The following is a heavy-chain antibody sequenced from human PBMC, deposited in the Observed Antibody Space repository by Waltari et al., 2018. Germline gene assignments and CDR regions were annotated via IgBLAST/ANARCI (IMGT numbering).Heavy chain of an antibody. D-gene: IGHD1-7*01. CDR2: ISGTGNSI. CDR3: AREVYEGNYDGLDV. CDR1: GFSFSPYA. J-gene: IGHJ3*01. Sequence: EVRLVESGVNLVQSGGSLRLSCAASGFSFSPYAMNLARQGPGKGLEWIAYISGTGNSIHYADSVKGRFTISRDNAKNSLFFQMNSLRVDDTAIYYCAREVYEGNYDGLDVWGQGTVVTVSS. V-gene: IGHV3-48*03.